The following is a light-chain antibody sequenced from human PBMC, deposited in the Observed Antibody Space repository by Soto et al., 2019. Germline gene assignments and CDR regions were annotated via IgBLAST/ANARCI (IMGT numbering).Light chain of an antibody. V-gene: IGLV2-8*01. CDR3: ASYGGRDDMV. J-gene: IGLJ2*01. Sequence: QSALTQPPSASGSPGQSVTISCTGTSSDVGGYDRVSWFQQHPGKAPKLIIYRVTDRFSGVPDRFSGSKSGNTASLTISGLQAEDEADYYCASYGGRDDMVFGGGTKVTVL. CDR2: RVT. CDR1: SSDVGGYDR.